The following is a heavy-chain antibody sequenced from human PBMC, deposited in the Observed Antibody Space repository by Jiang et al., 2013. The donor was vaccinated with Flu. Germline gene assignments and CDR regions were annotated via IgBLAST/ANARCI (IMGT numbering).Heavy chain of an antibody. D-gene: IGHD1-26*01. CDR2: INSDGSST. J-gene: IGHJ4*02. CDR1: GFTLSSYW. Sequence: VQLVESGGGVVQPGRSLRLSCAASGFTLSSYWMHWVRQAPGKGLVWVSRINSDGSSTTYADSVKGRFTISRDNAKNTLYLQMNSLRAEDTAVYYCARGHSGSPSNDYWGQGTLVTVSS. CDR3: ARGHSGSPSNDY. V-gene: IGHV3-74*02.